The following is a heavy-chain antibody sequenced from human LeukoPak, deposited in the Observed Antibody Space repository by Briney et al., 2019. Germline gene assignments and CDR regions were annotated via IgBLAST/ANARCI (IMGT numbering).Heavy chain of an antibody. V-gene: IGHV4-39*01. CDR2: IYSSGST. J-gene: IGHJ4*02. CDR1: GGSISSSSYY. CDR3: ARIVVADFDY. D-gene: IGHD3-22*01. Sequence: PSETLSLTCTVSGGSISSSSYYWGWIRQPPGKGLEWIGGIYSSGSTYYNPSLKSRVTISVDTSKNQFSLKLSSVSAADTAVYYCARIVVADFDYWGQGTLVTVSS.